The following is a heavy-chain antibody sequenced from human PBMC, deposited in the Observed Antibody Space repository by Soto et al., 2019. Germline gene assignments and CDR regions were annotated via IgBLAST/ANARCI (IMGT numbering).Heavy chain of an antibody. CDR1: GFTFSSYA. D-gene: IGHD3-3*01. CDR2: ISGSSDTI. J-gene: IGHJ4*02. CDR3: AKGFLEWLAPSYFDY. V-gene: IGHV3-23*01. Sequence: EVQLLESGGGLVQPGGSLRLSCAASGFTFSSYAMSWVRQVPGKGLEWVSSISGSSDTIYSADSVKGRFTISRDNSKNTLFLQMNSLRVEDTAVYFCAKGFLEWLAPSYFDYWGRGTLVTVSS.